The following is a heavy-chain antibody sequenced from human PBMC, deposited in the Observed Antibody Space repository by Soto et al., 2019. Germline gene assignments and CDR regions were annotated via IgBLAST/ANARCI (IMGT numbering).Heavy chain of an antibody. D-gene: IGHD1-7*01. Sequence: EVQLVESGGGLVQPGRSLRLSCAASGFTFDDYAMHWVRQAPGKGLEWVSGISWNSGSIGYADSVKGRFTISRDNAKNSLYLQMNSLRAEDTALNYCAKDTSDNWNYGGDAFDIWGQGTMVTVSS. CDR1: GFTFDDYA. V-gene: IGHV3-9*01. J-gene: IGHJ3*02. CDR3: AKDTSDNWNYGGDAFDI. CDR2: ISWNSGSI.